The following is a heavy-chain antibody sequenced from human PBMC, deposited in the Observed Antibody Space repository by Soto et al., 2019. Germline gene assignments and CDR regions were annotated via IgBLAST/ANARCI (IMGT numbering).Heavy chain of an antibody. D-gene: IGHD6-19*01. V-gene: IGHV3-48*01. J-gene: IGHJ3*02. CDR1: GFTFSSYS. CDR2: ISSSSSTI. CDR3: ARSEDSSGLRGDAFDI. Sequence: GGSLRLSCAASGFTFSSYSMNWVRQAPGKGLEWVSYISSSSSTIYYADSVKGRFTISRDNAKNSLYLQMNSLRAEDTAVYYCARSEDSSGLRGDAFDIWGQGTMVTVSS.